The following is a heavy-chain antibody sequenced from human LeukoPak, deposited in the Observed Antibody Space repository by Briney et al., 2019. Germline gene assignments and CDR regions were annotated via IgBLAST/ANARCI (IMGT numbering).Heavy chain of an antibody. CDR2: IIPIFGTA. Sequence: SVKVSCKASGGTFSSYAISWVRQAPGQGLEWMGGIIPIFGTANHAQKFQGRVTITTDESTSTAYMELSSLRSEDTAVYYCARGRYFDWLQVGPPTTWYYMDVWGKGTTVTVSS. CDR1: GGTFSSYA. D-gene: IGHD3-9*01. CDR3: ARGRYFDWLQVGPPTTWYYMDV. J-gene: IGHJ6*03. V-gene: IGHV1-69*05.